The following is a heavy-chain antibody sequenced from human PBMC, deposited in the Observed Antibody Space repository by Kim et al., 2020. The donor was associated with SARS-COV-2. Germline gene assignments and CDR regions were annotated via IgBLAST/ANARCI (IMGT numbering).Heavy chain of an antibody. CDR3: ATEKLRQLYYYYGMDV. Sequence: KFQGRVTITADESTSTAYMELSSLRSEDTAVYYCATEKLRQLYYYYGMDVWGQGTTVTVSS. V-gene: IGHV1-69*01. D-gene: IGHD1-1*01. J-gene: IGHJ6*02.